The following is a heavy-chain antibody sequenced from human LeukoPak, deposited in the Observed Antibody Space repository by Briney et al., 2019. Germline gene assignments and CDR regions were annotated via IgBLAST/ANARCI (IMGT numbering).Heavy chain of an antibody. Sequence: GGSLRLSCAVSGLTFSSYWMHWVRQAPGKGLVWVSRINSDGSSTNYADSVKGRFTISRDNAKNTLYLQMNSLRAEDTAVYYCARGRSITLLRGVAMSDGFDVWGQGAMVAVSS. V-gene: IGHV3-74*01. CDR3: ARGRSITLLRGVAMSDGFDV. J-gene: IGHJ3*01. CDR1: GLTFSSYW. CDR2: INSDGSST. D-gene: IGHD3-10*01.